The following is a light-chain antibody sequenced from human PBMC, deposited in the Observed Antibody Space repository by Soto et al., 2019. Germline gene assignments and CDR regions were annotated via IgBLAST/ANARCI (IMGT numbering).Light chain of an antibody. CDR2: KAS. CDR1: QTISSW. V-gene: IGKV1-5*03. Sequence: DVQMTQSPSTLSGSVGDRVTITCRASQTISSWLAWYQQKPGKAPKLLIYKASTLKSGVPSRFSGSGSGTEFTLTISSLQPDDFATYYCQQYNTAFGGGTKVHIK. J-gene: IGKJ4*01. CDR3: QQYNTA.